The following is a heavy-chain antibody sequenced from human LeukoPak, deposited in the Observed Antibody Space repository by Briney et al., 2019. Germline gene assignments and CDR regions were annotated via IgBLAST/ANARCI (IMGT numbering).Heavy chain of an antibody. CDR3: AGVHFDSGYFDY. J-gene: IGHJ4*02. V-gene: IGHV4-39*07. CDR1: GGSISSSSCY. CDR2: IYYSGST. Sequence: QSSETLSLTCTVSGGSISSSSCYWGWIRQPPGKGLEWIGSIYYSGSTNYNPSLKSRVTISVDTSKNQFSLKLSSVTAADTAVYYCAGVHFDSGYFDYWGQGTLVTVSS. D-gene: IGHD3-9*01.